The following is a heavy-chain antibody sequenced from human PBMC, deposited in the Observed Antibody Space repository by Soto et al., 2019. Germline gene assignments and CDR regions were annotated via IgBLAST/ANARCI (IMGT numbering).Heavy chain of an antibody. V-gene: IGHV3-74*01. CDR1: GFTFSSYW. D-gene: IGHD3-10*01. J-gene: IGHJ6*03. CDR2: INSDGSST. Sequence: EVQLVESGGGLVQPGGSLRLSCAASGFTFSSYWMHWVRQAPGKGLVWVSRINSDGSSTSYADSVKGRFTISRDNAKDTLYLQMNSLRAGGTGVYYCARGLPNKSGYMDGWGKGAPVTVSS. CDR3: ARGLPNKSGYMDG.